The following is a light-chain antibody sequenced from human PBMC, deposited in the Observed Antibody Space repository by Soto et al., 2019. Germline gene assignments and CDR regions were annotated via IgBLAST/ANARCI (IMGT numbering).Light chain of an antibody. V-gene: IGKV1-33*01. CDR3: QQYYKLPLT. Sequence: DIQMTQSPSSLSASVGDRVTITCQASQDISNYLNWYQQKPGKAPKLLIYDASNLETGVPSRFSGSGSGTDFTFTISSLQPEDSATYYCQQYYKLPLTVGGGTKVEIK. CDR1: QDISNY. J-gene: IGKJ4*01. CDR2: DAS.